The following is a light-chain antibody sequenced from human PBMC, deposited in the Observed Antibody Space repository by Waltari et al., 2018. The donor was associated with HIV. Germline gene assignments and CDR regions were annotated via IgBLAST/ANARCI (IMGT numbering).Light chain of an antibody. CDR1: NSNIGRYA. V-gene: IGLV1-44*01. CDR3: AAWDDSLSGSVV. J-gene: IGLJ2*01. Sequence: QSVLTQPPSASGAPGQRVSISCSGGNSNIGRYAVSWYQQLPGTAPKLLIYSNTQRPSGVPDRFAGSKAGTSASLAMGGLQSEDEADYYCAAWDDSLSGSVVFGGGTKLTVL. CDR2: SNT.